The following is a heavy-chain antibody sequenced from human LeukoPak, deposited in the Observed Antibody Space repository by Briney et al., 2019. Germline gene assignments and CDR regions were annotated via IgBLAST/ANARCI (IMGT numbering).Heavy chain of an antibody. CDR3: ARGGYYYDSSGYWGAFDI. Sequence: SETLSLTCTVSGGSISTYYWSWIRQPPGKGLEWIGYVYYSGTTNYKYKSSLKSRVTISVDTSKNQFSLRLSSVTAADTAVYYCARGGYYYDSSGYWGAFDIWGQGTMVTVSS. CDR1: GGSISTYY. D-gene: IGHD3-22*01. V-gene: IGHV4-59*01. CDR2: VYYSGTT. J-gene: IGHJ3*02.